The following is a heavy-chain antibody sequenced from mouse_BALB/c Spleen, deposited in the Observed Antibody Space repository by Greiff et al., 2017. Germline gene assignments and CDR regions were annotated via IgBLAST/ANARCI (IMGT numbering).Heavy chain of an antibody. J-gene: IGHJ4*01. CDR3: TREGTGTDYAGDY. Sequence: EVKLVESGGGLVKPGGSLKLSCAASGFTFSSYTMSWVRQTPEKRLEWVATISSGGSYTYYPDSVKGRFTISRDNAKNTLYLQMSSLKSEDTAMYYCTREGTGTDYAGDYWGQGTSGTVSS. D-gene: IGHD4-1*01. CDR2: ISSGGSYT. V-gene: IGHV5-6-4*01. CDR1: GFTFSSYT.